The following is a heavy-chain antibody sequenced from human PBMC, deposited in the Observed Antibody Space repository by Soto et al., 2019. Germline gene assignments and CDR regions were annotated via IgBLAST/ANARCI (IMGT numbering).Heavy chain of an antibody. CDR1: GGSFSGYY. Sequence: SETLSLTCAVYGGSFSGYYWSWIRQPPGKGLEWIGEINHSGSTNYNPSLKSRVTISVDTSKNQFSLKLSSVTAADTAVYYCARSGTYNGYDSPDDAFDIWGQGTMVTVSS. D-gene: IGHD5-12*01. V-gene: IGHV4-34*01. CDR3: ARSGTYNGYDSPDDAFDI. CDR2: INHSGST. J-gene: IGHJ3*02.